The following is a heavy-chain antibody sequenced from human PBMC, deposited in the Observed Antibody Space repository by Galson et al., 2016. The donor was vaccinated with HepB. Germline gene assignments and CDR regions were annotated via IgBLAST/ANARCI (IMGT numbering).Heavy chain of an antibody. J-gene: IGHJ3*01. V-gene: IGHV1-24*01. CDR3: AVVMVDFELDAFDF. CDR1: GYTLTELS. CDR2: FDPDDGER. Sequence: SVKVSCKVSGYTLTELSMHWVRQAPGKGLEWMGGFDPDDGERMYAEKFQGRVTMTEDTSTDTAYMDLSSLRSEDTAVYYCAVVMVDFELDAFDFWGQGTMVTVSS. D-gene: IGHD2-15*01.